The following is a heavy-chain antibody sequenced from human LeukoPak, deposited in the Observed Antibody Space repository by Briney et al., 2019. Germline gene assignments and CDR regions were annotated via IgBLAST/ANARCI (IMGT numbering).Heavy chain of an antibody. CDR1: GGSVSSGDYY. Sequence: ILSLTCTVSGGSVSSGDYYWSWIRQPAGKGLEWIGRIYTSGSTNYSPSLKSRVTISLDTSKNQFSLRLSSVTAADTAVYYCARGGELLNYLGQGTLVTVSS. CDR3: ARGGELLNY. J-gene: IGHJ4*02. D-gene: IGHD1-7*01. V-gene: IGHV4-61*02. CDR2: IYTSGST.